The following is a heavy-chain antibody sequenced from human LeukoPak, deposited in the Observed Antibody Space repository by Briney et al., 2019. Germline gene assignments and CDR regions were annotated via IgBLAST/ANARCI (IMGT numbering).Heavy chain of an antibody. Sequence: GASVKVSCKASGYTFTGYYMHWVRQAPGQGLEWMGWINPNSGGTNYAQKFQGRVTMTRDTSISTAYMELSWLRSDDTAVYYCARDLYYYDSSGSDPWGQGALVTVSS. V-gene: IGHV1-2*02. CDR2: INPNSGGT. D-gene: IGHD3-22*01. CDR3: ARDLYYYDSSGSDP. CDR1: GYTFTGYY. J-gene: IGHJ5*02.